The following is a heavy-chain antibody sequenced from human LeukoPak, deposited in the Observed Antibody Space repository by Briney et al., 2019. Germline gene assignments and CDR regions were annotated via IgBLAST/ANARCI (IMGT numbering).Heavy chain of an antibody. Sequence: PSETLSLTCTVSGYSISSGYYWGWIRQPPGKGLERIGSIYHSGSTYYNPSLKSRVTISVDTPKNQFSLKLSSVTAADTAVYYCARDGPDIVVVPAAILPLDYWGQGTLVTVSS. CDR3: ARDGPDIVVVPAAILPLDY. J-gene: IGHJ4*02. V-gene: IGHV4-38-2*02. D-gene: IGHD2-2*02. CDR2: IYHSGST. CDR1: GYSISSGYY.